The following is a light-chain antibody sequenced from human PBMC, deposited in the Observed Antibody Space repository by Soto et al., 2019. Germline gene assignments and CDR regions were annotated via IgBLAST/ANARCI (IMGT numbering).Light chain of an antibody. Sequence: QSALTHPPSVSGAPGQRVSISCTGSTPNIGAPYDVHWYQHLPGTAPKLLIYGDNNRPSGVPDRFSGSKSGTSASLAITRLQAEDEADYYCQSYDINLHNYVFATGTALTVL. CDR1: TPNIGAPYD. CDR2: GDN. CDR3: QSYDINLHNYV. V-gene: IGLV1-40*01. J-gene: IGLJ1*01.